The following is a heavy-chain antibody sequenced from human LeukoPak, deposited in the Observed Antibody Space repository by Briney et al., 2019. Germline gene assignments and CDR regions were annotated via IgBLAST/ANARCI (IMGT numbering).Heavy chain of an antibody. CDR2: IIPIFGTA. CDR1: GGIFSNYA. V-gene: IGHV1-69*13. D-gene: IGHD3-22*01. CDR3: ARGLAGNYYDSSGSYADY. Sequence: EASVKVSCTASGGIFSNYAISWVRQAPGQGLEWMGGIIPIFGTANYAEKFRGRVTITADETTSTAYMELSRLKSEDTAVYYCARGLAGNYYDSSGSYADYWGQGTLVTVSS. J-gene: IGHJ4*02.